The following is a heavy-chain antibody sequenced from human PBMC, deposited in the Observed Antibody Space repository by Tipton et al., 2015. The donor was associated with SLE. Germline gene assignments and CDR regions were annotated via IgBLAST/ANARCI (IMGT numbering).Heavy chain of an antibody. CDR1: GGSISSYY. Sequence: TLSLTCTVSGGSISSYYWSWIRQPPGKGLEWIGHIFHSGTTDYNPSLMSRVTISADKSRRLFSLNLSSLTAADTAVYFCARDTGILYVGMDVWGQGTTVIVSS. D-gene: IGHD2-8*02. CDR3: ARDTGILYVGMDV. V-gene: IGHV4-59*01. CDR2: IFHSGTT. J-gene: IGHJ6*02.